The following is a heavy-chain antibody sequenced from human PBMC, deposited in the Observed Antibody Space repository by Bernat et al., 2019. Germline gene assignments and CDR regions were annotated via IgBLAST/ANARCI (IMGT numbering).Heavy chain of an antibody. D-gene: IGHD2-21*02. V-gene: IGHV3-23*01. CDR3: AKGKPFCGNDCYLGGEGFDH. Sequence: VQPGGSLRLSCEASGFTFNSYAMAWVRQAPGKGLEWVSVINTGSDSTYYADFVKGRFTISRDNSKNTLYLQMNSLRAEDTAVYYCAKGKPFCGNDCYLGGEGFDHWGQGTLVTVSS. J-gene: IGHJ4*02. CDR1: GFTFNSYA. CDR2: INTGSDST.